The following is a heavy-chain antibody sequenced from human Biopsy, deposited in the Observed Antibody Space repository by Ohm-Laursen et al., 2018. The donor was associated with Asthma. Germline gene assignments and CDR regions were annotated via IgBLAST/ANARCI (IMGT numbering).Heavy chain of an antibody. Sequence: ASVKVSCKASGYTFISYDINWVRQATGQGLEWMGWMNPNSGNTGYPQNFQGRVTMTSDTSISTAYMELSSLRSEDTAVYYCTRWSLRVRDTPNDYWGQGTLVTVSS. CDR2: MNPNSGNT. CDR3: TRWSLRVRDTPNDY. CDR1: GYTFISYD. D-gene: IGHD3-16*01. J-gene: IGHJ4*02. V-gene: IGHV1-8*01.